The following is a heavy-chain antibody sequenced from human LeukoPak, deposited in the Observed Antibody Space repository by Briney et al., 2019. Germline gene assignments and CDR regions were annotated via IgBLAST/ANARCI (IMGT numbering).Heavy chain of an antibody. Sequence: GGSLRLSCAASGFTVSSSYMSWVRQAPGKGLEWVSAISGSGGSTYYADSVKGRFTISRDNSKNTLYLQMNSLRAEDTAVYYCAKIAVAGTLDYWGQGTLVTVSS. J-gene: IGHJ4*02. CDR2: ISGSGGST. V-gene: IGHV3-23*01. CDR3: AKIAVAGTLDY. CDR1: GFTVSSSY. D-gene: IGHD6-19*01.